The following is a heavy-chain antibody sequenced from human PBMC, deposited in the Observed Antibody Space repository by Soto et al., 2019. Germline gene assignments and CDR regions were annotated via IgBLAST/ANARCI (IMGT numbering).Heavy chain of an antibody. D-gene: IGHD3-10*01. CDR1: GFTFSSYA. Sequence: PGGSLRLSCAASGFTFSSYAMSWVRQAPGKGLEWVSAISGSGGSTYYADSVKGRFTISRDNSKNTLYLQMNSLRAEDTAVYYCAKASYGSGSYPLIPWGQGTLVTVSS. CDR3: AKASYGSGSYPLIP. CDR2: ISGSGGST. V-gene: IGHV3-23*01. J-gene: IGHJ5*02.